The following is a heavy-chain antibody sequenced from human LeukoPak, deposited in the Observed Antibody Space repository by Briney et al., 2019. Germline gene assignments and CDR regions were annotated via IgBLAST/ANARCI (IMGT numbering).Heavy chain of an antibody. CDR1: GWSFSGYY. CDR3: SRPHWGVVFWYFGL. Sequence: PSETLSLTCAVYGWSFSGYYWSWIRQPAGKGLEWIGRIYTSGSTNYNPSLKSRVTISVDTSKNQFSLKLNSVTAADTAVYYLSRPHWGVVFWYFGLWGRGTLVTVSS. J-gene: IGHJ2*01. V-gene: IGHV4-59*10. D-gene: IGHD7-27*01. CDR2: IYTSGST.